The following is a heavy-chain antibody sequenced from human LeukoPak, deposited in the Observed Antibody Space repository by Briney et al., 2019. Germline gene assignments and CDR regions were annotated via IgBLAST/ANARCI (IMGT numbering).Heavy chain of an antibody. CDR1: GFSFMNAW. V-gene: IGHV3-15*01. Sequence: GGSLRLFCAASGFSFMNAWMIWVRQAPGKGLEWVGRIKSNADGGTPDYAAPARGRFTISRDDSKNTLYLQMNSLKTEDTAVYYCTTFYHEYSPYWGRGTLVTVSS. CDR3: TTFYHEYSPY. CDR2: IKSNADGGTP. D-gene: IGHD2/OR15-2a*01. J-gene: IGHJ4*02.